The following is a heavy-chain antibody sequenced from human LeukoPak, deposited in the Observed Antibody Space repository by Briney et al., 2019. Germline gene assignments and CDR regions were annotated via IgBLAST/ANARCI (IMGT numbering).Heavy chain of an antibody. Sequence: PSETPSLTCTVSGGSIRSYYWSWVRQPPGKGLEWIGYIYYSGSTFYNPSLKSRVTISVDTSKNQFSLKLSSVTAADTAVYYCARLPYDSSGYYVFDIWGQGTMVTVSS. J-gene: IGHJ3*02. CDR2: IYYSGST. V-gene: IGHV4-59*08. CDR1: GGSIRSYY. CDR3: ARLPYDSSGYYVFDI. D-gene: IGHD3-22*01.